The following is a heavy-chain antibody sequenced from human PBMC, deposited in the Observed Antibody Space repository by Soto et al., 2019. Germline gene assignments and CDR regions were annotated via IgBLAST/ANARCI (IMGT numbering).Heavy chain of an antibody. CDR3: ATRITVFGLLIPPFNP. CDR2: IDHSGYT. J-gene: IGHJ5*02. D-gene: IGHD3-3*01. CDR1: GGSFSGYY. Sequence: SETLSLTCAVYGGSFSGYYWNWIRQPPGKGLEWIGEIDHSGYTNYNPSLKSRVTISVDTSKNQFSLRLTSVTAADTAVYYCATRITVFGLLIPPFNPWGQGTQVTVS. V-gene: IGHV4-34*01.